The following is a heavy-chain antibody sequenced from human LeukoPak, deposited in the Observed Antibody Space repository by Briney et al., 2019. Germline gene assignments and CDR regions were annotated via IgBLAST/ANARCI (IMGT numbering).Heavy chain of an antibody. CDR1: GYILTNNW. CDR2: IYPGDSDT. Sequence: GESLKISCKVSGYILTNNWIGWVRQVPGKGLEWMGLIYPGDSDTRYSPSFQGQVTISADKSISTAYLQWSSLKASDTAMYYCARLATLYDILTGYGAYGDAFDIWGQGTMVTVSS. D-gene: IGHD3-9*01. J-gene: IGHJ3*02. CDR3: ARLATLYDILTGYGAYGDAFDI. V-gene: IGHV5-51*01.